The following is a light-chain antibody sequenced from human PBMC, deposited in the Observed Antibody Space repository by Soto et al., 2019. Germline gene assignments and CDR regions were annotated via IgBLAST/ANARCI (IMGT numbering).Light chain of an antibody. CDR2: DAS. V-gene: IGKV3-11*01. CDR1: QSVSNF. CDR3: QQRSNWPWT. Sequence: EIVLTQSPAPLSLSPGERATLPCRASQSVSNFLAWYQQKPGQAPRLLISDASNRATGIPGRFSGSGSGTDFSLTISSLEPEDFAVYYCQQRSNWPWTFGQGTKVEIK. J-gene: IGKJ1*01.